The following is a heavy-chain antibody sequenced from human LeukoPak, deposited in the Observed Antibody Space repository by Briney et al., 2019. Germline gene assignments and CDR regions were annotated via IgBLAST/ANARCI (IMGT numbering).Heavy chain of an antibody. V-gene: IGHV3-30-3*01. CDR2: ISYDGSNK. Sequence: GGSLRLSCAASGFTFSSYAMHWVRQAPGKGLEWVAVISYDGSNKYYADSVKGRFTISRDNSKNTLYLQMNSLRAEDTAVYYCARDRVKSSGYYLGSIDYWGQGTLVTVSS. CDR1: GFTFSSYA. J-gene: IGHJ4*02. CDR3: ARDRVKSSGYYLGSIDY. D-gene: IGHD3-22*01.